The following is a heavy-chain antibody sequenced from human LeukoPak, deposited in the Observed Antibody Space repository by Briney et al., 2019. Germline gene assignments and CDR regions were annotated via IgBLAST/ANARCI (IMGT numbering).Heavy chain of an antibody. Sequence: SETLSLTCTVSGGSISIYYWSWIRQPAGKGLEWIRRIYTSGSTNYNPSLKSRVTMSVDTSKNQFSLKLSSVTAADTAVYYCARDASGYSYGPYDYWGQGTLVTVSS. CDR1: GGSISIYY. D-gene: IGHD5-18*01. CDR2: IYTSGST. J-gene: IGHJ4*02. CDR3: ARDASGYSYGPYDY. V-gene: IGHV4-4*07.